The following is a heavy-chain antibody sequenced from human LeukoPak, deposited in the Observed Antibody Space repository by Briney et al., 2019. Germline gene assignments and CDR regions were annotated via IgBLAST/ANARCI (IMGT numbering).Heavy chain of an antibody. CDR1: GYTFTGYY. J-gene: IGHJ5*02. V-gene: IGHV1-2*02. CDR3: AREGNDYGDYPVNNWFDP. CDR2: INPNSGGT. Sequence: ASVKVSCKASGYTFTGYYMHWVRQAPGQGLEWMGWINPNSGGTNYAQKFQGRVTMTRDTSISTAYMELSRLRSDDTAVYYCAREGNDYGDYPVNNWFDPWGQGTLVTVSS. D-gene: IGHD4-17*01.